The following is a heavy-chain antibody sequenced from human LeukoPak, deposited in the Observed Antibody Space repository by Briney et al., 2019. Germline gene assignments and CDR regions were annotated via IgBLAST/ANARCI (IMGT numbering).Heavy chain of an antibody. CDR1: GGTFSSYA. CDR3: ATAWFVVPFDY. D-gene: IGHD2-2*01. Sequence: ASVKVSCKASGGTFSSYAISWVRQAPRQGLEWMGGFDPEDGETIYAQKFQGRVTMTEDTSTDTAYMELSSLRSEDTAVYYCATAWFVVPFDYWGQGTLVTVSS. J-gene: IGHJ4*02. V-gene: IGHV1-24*01. CDR2: FDPEDGET.